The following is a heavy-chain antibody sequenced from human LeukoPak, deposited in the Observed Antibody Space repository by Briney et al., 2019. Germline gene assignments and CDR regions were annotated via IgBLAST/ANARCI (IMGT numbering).Heavy chain of an antibody. J-gene: IGHJ4*02. CDR2: INPNSGGT. D-gene: IGHD3-10*01. CDR3: ARGPSGSDY. V-gene: IGHV1-2*02. CDR1: GYTFTGYY. Sequence: ASVKVSCKASGYTFTGYYMHWVRQAPGQGLEWMGWINPNSGGTNYAQKFQGRVTMTRGTSINTAYMDLSSLRSDDTAVYYCARGPSGSDYWGQGTLVTVSS.